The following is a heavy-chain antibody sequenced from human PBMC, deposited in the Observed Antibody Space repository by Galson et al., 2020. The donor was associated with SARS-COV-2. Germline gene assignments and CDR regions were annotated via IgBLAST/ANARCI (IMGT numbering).Heavy chain of an antibody. CDR3: VRRLGSSGTHWGY. CDR2: MNPNSGNT. J-gene: IGHJ4*02. V-gene: IGHV1-8*02. D-gene: IGHD6-19*01. CDR1: GYTFISYD. Sequence: ASVKVSCKASGYTFISYDINWVRQATGQGLEWMGWMNPNSGNTGYAQKFQGRITMTRNTSISTAYMELSSLRSEDTAVYYCVRRLGSSGTHWGYWGQGTLVTVSS.